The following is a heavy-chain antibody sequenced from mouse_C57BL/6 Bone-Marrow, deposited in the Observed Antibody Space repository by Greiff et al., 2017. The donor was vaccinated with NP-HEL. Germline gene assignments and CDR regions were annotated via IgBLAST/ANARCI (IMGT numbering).Heavy chain of an antibody. D-gene: IGHD1-1*01. CDR2: IHPNSGST. V-gene: IGHV1-64*01. CDR3: APGRDYGSSSWFAY. J-gene: IGHJ3*01. Sequence: QVQLQQPGAELVKPGASVKLSCKASGYTFTSYWMHWVKQRPGQGLEWIGMIHPNSGSTNYNEKFKSKATLTVDKSSSTAYMQLSSLTSEDSAVYYCAPGRDYGSSSWFAYWGQGTLVTVSA. CDR1: GYTFTSYW.